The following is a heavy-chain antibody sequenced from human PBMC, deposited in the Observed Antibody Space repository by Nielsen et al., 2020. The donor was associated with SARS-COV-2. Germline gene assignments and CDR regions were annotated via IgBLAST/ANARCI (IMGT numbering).Heavy chain of an antibody. CDR3: ARECRSTSCNGYYFDY. CDR1: GRSISSGGYY. Sequence: SETLSLTCAVSGRSISSGGYYWSWIRQHTGKGLEWTVYIYYSGRTYYNPSLKSRATISGDTSKNQFSLKLSSVTDAETAVYYCARECRSTSCNGYYFDYWGKGTLVTVAS. D-gene: IGHD2-2*01. V-gene: IGHV4-31*11. J-gene: IGHJ4*02. CDR2: IYYSGRT.